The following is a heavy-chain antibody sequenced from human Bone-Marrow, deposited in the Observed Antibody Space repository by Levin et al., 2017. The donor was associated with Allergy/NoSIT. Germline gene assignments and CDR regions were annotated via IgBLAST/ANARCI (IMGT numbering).Heavy chain of an antibody. Sequence: GESLKISCAASGFTFSSYSVSWVRQAPGKGLEWVSSISPSSTYIYYADSVKGRFTISRDNAKDSLYLQMNSLRAEDTAIYYCARVGATRYYFEYWGQGALVTVSS. V-gene: IGHV3-21*01. J-gene: IGHJ4*02. CDR3: ARVGATRYYFEY. CDR1: GFTFSSYS. D-gene: IGHD1-26*01. CDR2: ISPSSTYI.